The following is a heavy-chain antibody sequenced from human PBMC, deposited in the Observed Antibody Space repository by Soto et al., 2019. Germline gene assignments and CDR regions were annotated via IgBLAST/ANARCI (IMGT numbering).Heavy chain of an antibody. V-gene: IGHV3-23*01. J-gene: IGHJ6*02. CDR1: GFTFSSYA. D-gene: IGHD6-19*01. Sequence: EVQLLESGGGLVQPGGSLRLSCAASGFTFSSYAMSWVRQAPGKGLEWVSAISGSGGSTYYADSVKGRFTISRDNSKNTLYLQMNSLRAEDTAVYYCAKGLWSSGWDGGGVYYYGMDVWGQGTTVTVSS. CDR2: ISGSGGST. CDR3: AKGLWSSGWDGGGVYYYGMDV.